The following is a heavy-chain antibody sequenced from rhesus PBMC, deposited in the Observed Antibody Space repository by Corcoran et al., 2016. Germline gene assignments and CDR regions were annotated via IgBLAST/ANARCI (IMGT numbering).Heavy chain of an antibody. J-gene: IGHJ4*01. CDR1: GFTFDDYA. CDR2: ISWSGGST. D-gene: IGHD3-34*01. V-gene: IGHV3-201*01. CDR3: ARVRPTGVIIGYFDY. Sequence: EVQLVESGGGVVQPGGSLRLSCAASGFTFDDYAMHWVRQAPGNGLEWFSGISWSGGSTYYADSCKGQFTISRDNAKNSLYLQMGSLRAEDTALYYCARVRPTGVIIGYFDYWGQGVLVTVSS.